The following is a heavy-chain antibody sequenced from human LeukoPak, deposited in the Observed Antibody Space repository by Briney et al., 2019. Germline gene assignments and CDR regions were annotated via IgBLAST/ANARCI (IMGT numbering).Heavy chain of an antibody. Sequence: GGSLRLSCAASGFTFSSYGMHWVRQAPGKGLEWVAFIRYDGSNKYYADSVKGRFTISRDNSKNTLHLQMNSLRAEDTAVYFCARDSNPNDGQVFYDAFDIWGQGTMVTVSS. D-gene: IGHD5/OR15-5a*01. J-gene: IGHJ3*02. CDR1: GFTFSSYG. CDR2: IRYDGSNK. CDR3: ARDSNPNDGQVFYDAFDI. V-gene: IGHV3-30*02.